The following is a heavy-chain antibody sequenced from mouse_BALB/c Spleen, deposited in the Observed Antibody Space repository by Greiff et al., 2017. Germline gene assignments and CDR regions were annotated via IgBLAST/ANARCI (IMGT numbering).Heavy chain of an antibody. V-gene: IGHV1S29*02. CDR1: GYTFTDYN. CDR3: ARGEIHYYGYVFDY. Sequence: EVQVVESGPELVKPGASVKISCKASGYTFTDYNMHWVKQSHGKSLEWIGYIYPYNGGTGYNQKFKSKATLTVDNSSSTAYMELRSLTSEDSAVYYCARGEIHYYGYVFDYWGQGTTLTVSS. J-gene: IGHJ2*01. D-gene: IGHD1-2*01. CDR2: IYPYNGGT.